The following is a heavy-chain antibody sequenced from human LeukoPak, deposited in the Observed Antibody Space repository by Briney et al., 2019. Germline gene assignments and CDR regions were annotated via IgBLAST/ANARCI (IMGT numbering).Heavy chain of an antibody. Sequence: GGSLRLSCAASGFTFSSYEMNWVLQAPGKGLEWVSRINWNSGSTRYVDSVKGRFTISRDNAKNSLYLQMNSLRPEDTAVYYCVRDGGWYKRELDYYYYYMDVWGKGTTVTVSS. V-gene: IGHV3-20*04. D-gene: IGHD6-19*01. CDR2: INWNSGST. CDR3: VRDGGWYKRELDYYYYYMDV. J-gene: IGHJ6*03. CDR1: GFTFSSYE.